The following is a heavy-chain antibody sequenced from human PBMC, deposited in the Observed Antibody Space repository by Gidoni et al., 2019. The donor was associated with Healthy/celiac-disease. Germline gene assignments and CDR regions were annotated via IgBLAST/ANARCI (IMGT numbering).Heavy chain of an antibody. CDR2: VSSDGSNK. CDR1: GFTFSSYA. CDR3: AKDSGVNSGGSGPALFDC. V-gene: IGHV3-30-3*01. Sequence: QVQLVQSGGGVVQPGRSLRLSCAASGFTFSSYALHWVRQAPGKGLEWVTMVSSDGSNKYYADSVKGRFTISRDNSKNTLYLQMNSLRAEDTAVYYCAKDSGVNSGGSGPALFDCWGQGTLVTVSS. J-gene: IGHJ4*02. D-gene: IGHD3-10*01.